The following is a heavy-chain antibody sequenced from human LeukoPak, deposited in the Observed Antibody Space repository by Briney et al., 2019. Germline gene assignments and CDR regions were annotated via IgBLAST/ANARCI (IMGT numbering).Heavy chain of an antibody. Sequence: VASVKVSCKASGYTFTGYYMHWVRQAPGQGLEWMGWINPNSGGTNYAQKLQGRVTMTRDTSISTAYMELSRLRSDDTAVYYCARLDYYDSSGYYFIDYWGQGTLVTVSS. CDR3: ARLDYYDSSGYYFIDY. CDR2: INPNSGGT. D-gene: IGHD3-22*01. J-gene: IGHJ4*02. CDR1: GYTFTGYY. V-gene: IGHV1-2*02.